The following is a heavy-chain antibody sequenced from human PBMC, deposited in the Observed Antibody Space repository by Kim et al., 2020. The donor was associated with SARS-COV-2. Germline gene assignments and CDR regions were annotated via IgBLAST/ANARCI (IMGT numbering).Heavy chain of an antibody. CDR1: GGSFSGYY. J-gene: IGHJ4*02. D-gene: IGHD6-19*01. Sequence: SETLSLTCAVYGGSFSGYYWSWIRQPPGKGLEWIGEINHSGSTNYNPSLKSRVTISVDTSKNQFSLKLSSVTAADTAVYYCARGGEIAVAGTDYFDYWGQGTLVTVSS. V-gene: IGHV4-34*01. CDR2: INHSGST. CDR3: ARGGEIAVAGTDYFDY.